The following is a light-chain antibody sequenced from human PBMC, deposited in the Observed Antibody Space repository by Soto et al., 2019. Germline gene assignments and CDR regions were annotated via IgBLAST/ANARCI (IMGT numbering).Light chain of an antibody. CDR3: QHYNSYPWT. CDR1: QSIGSW. Sequence: DIQMTQSPSTLPASVGDRVTITCRASQSIGSWVAWYQQKPGRAPNLLIHKASHLESGVPSRFSGSGSGTEFTLTISSLQPGDFATYYCQHYNSYPWTFGQGTKVDIK. V-gene: IGKV1-5*03. J-gene: IGKJ1*01. CDR2: KAS.